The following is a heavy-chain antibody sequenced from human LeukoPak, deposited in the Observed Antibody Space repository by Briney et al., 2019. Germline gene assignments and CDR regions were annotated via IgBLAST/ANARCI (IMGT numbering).Heavy chain of an antibody. CDR2: ISGSGGST. CDR1: GFTFSNYG. J-gene: IGHJ3*02. Sequence: GGTLRLSCAASGFTFSNYGMSWVRQAPGKGLEWVSGISGSGGSTYYADSVKGRFIISRDNFKNTLYLQMNSLRAEDTAVYYCAKERYYYDSSGYYFGAFDIWGQGTMVTVSS. D-gene: IGHD3-22*01. CDR3: AKERYYYDSSGYYFGAFDI. V-gene: IGHV3-23*01.